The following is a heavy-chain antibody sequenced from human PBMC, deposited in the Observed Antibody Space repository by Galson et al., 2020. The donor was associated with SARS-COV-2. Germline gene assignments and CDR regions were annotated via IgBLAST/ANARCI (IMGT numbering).Heavy chain of an antibody. J-gene: IGHJ5*02. CDR3: ATTRALLWLLGSNWCDP. Sequence: ASVKVSCKVSGYTLTELSMHWVRQAPGKGLEWMGGFDPEDGETIYAQKFQGRVTMTEDTSTDTAYMELSSLRSEDTAVYYCATTRALLWLLGSNWCDPWGQGTLVTVSS. CDR2: FDPEDGET. CDR1: GYTLTELS. V-gene: IGHV1-24*01. D-gene: IGHD3-22*01.